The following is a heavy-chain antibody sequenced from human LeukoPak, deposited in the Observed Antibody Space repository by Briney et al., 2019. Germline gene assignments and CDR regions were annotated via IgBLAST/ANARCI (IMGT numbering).Heavy chain of an antibody. CDR1: GFTFSSYS. CDR3: AKDASITMIVVVINYFDY. V-gene: IGHV3-23*01. D-gene: IGHD3-22*01. J-gene: IGHJ4*02. Sequence: GGSLRLSCAASGFTFSSYSMNWVRQAPGKGLEWVSAISGSGGSTYYADSVKGRFTISRDNSKNTLYLQMNSLRAEDTAVYYCAKDASITMIVVVINYFDYWGQGTLVTVSS. CDR2: ISGSGGST.